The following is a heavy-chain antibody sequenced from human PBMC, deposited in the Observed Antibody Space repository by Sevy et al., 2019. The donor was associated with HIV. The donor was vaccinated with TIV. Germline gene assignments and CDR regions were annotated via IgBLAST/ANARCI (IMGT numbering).Heavy chain of an antibody. Sequence: GESLKISFAASGFTFSSYWMSWVRQAPGKGLEWVATMKQDGSEKYYVDSVKGRFTISRDNAKHSLYLQMNSLRAEDTAVYYCVREGLGGFSYSLDCWGQGTLVTVSS. CDR1: GFTFSSYW. V-gene: IGHV3-7*01. J-gene: IGHJ4*02. CDR2: MKQDGSEK. CDR3: VREGLGGFSYSLDC. D-gene: IGHD5-18*01.